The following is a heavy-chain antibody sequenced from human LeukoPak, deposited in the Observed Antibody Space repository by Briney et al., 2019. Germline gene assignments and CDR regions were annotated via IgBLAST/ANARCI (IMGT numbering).Heavy chain of an antibody. D-gene: IGHD1-26*01. J-gene: IGHJ3*02. CDR1: GDSISSGDYY. CDR3: ARYIVSYPHDAFDI. CDR2: ISSSGST. V-gene: IGHV4-61*02. Sequence: PSETLSLTCTVSGDSISSGDYYWSWIRQPAGKGLEWIGRISSSGSTNYNPSLKSRVTISVDTSKKQFSLKLSSVTAADTAFYYCARYIVSYPHDAFDIWGQGTMVTVSS.